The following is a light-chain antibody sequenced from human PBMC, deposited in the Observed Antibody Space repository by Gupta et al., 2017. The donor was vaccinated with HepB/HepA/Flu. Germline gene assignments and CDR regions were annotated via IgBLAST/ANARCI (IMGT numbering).Light chain of an antibody. CDR1: QDISNY. CDR2: DAS. J-gene: IGKJ5*01. V-gene: IGKV1-33*01. Sequence: DIQMTQSPSSLSASVGDRVTITCQASQDISNYLNWYQQKPGKAPKLLIYDASNLETGVPSRFSGSGCGTDVTFTISSRQQEDIATYYCQQYENLPPITFGQGTXLEIK. CDR3: QQYENLPPIT.